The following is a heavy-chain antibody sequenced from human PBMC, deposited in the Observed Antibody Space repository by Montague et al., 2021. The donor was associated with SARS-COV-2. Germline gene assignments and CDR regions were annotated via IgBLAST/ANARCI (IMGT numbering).Heavy chain of an antibody. V-gene: IGHV6-1*01. J-gene: IGHJ4*02. CDR3: VRSQYSNTWFFDY. D-gene: IGHD6-6*01. Sequence: CAISGDIVSNNRAAWNWIRQSPSGGLQWLGRTYFRTQWFHHYAPXVEGRITVNADASKNHFSLQLTSVTPEDSAKYFCVRSQYSNTWFFDYWGQGAQVTVSS. CDR2: TYFRTQWFH. CDR1: GDIVSNNRAA.